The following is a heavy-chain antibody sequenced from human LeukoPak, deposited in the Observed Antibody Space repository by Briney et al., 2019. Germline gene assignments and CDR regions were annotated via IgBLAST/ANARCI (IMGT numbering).Heavy chain of an antibody. CDR2: IYYSGST. J-gene: IGHJ4*02. CDR1: GGSISSSSYY. Sequence: SETLSLTCTVSGGSISSSSYYWGWIRQPPGKGLEWIGSIYYSGSTNYNPSLKSRVTMSVDTSKNQFSLKLSSVTAADTAVYYCARDLNYGSGSPAGYWGQGTLVTVSS. CDR3: ARDLNYGSGSPAGY. V-gene: IGHV4-39*07. D-gene: IGHD3-10*01.